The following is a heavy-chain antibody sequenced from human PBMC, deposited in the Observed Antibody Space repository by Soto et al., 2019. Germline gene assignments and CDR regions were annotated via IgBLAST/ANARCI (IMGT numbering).Heavy chain of an antibody. V-gene: IGHV1-69*12. CDR3: ARHIVLVPAANPYYYYGMDV. CDR1: GGTFSSYA. CDR2: IIPIFGTA. Sequence: QVQLVQSGAEVKKPGSSVKVSCKASGGTFSSYAISWVRQAPGQGLEWMGGIIPIFGTANYAQKFQGRVTITADESXXTXYXXLSSLRSEDTAVYYCARHIVLVPAANPYYYYGMDVWGQGTTVTVSS. J-gene: IGHJ6*02. D-gene: IGHD2-2*01.